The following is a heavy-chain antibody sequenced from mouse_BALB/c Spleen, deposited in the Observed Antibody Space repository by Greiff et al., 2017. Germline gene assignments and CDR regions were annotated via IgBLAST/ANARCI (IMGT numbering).Heavy chain of an antibody. J-gene: IGHJ1*01. CDR3: ARLYGNYPYWYFDV. CDR2: INSNGGST. Sequence: EVKLQESGGGLVQPGGSLKLSCAASGFTFSSYYMSWVRQTPEKRLELVAAINSNGGSTYYPDTVKGRFTISRDNAKNTLYLQMSSLKSEDTALYYCARLYGNYPYWYFDVWGAGTTVTVSS. CDR1: GFTFSSYY. V-gene: IGHV5-6-2*01. D-gene: IGHD2-10*02.